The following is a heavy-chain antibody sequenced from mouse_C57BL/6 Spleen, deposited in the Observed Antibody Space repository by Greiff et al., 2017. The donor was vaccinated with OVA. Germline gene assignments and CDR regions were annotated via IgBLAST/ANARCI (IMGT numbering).Heavy chain of an antibody. V-gene: IGHV1-15*01. D-gene: IGHD2-4*01. J-gene: IGHJ2*01. CDR3: TRGDYDYDATYYCDD. CDR1: GYTFTDYE. Sequence: QVQLKESGAELVRPGASVTLSCKASGYTFTDYEMHWVKQTPVHGLEWIGAIDPATGGTASNQKFKGKAILTADKSSSTAYMELRSLTSEDSAVYYCTRGDYDYDATYYCDDWGQGTTLTVAS. CDR2: IDPATGGT.